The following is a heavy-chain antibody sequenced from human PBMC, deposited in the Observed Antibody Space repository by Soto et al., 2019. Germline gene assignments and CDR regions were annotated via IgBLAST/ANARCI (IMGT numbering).Heavy chain of an antibody. CDR2: INAGNGNT. V-gene: IGHV1-3*01. J-gene: IGHJ6*04. CDR1: GYTFTSYA. D-gene: IGHD6-13*01. CDR3: ARSSQQQLVPDYYYGIDV. Sequence: QVPLVQSGAEVKKPGASVKVSCKASGYTFTSYAMHWVRQAPGQRLEWMGWINAGNGNTKYSQKFQGRVTITRDTSASTAYVDLRSLRSEDTAVYYWARSSQQQLVPDYYYGIDVWGKGTTVTVSS.